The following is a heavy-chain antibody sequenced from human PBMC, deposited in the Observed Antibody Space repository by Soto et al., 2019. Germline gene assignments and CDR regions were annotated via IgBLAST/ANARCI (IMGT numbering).Heavy chain of an antibody. CDR1: SGSISTSNW. D-gene: IGHD2-2*01. CDR2: IHHRGST. J-gene: IGHJ6*03. V-gene: IGHV4-4*02. CDR3: VRLVVPPSNSHYYYMDV. Sequence: SETLSLTCAVSSGSISTSNWWSWVRQPPEKGLEWIGEIHHRGSTNYNPSLMSRVTISVDKSKNQFSLKLSSVTAADTAVYYCVRLVVPPSNSHYYYMDVWGKGTTVTVSS.